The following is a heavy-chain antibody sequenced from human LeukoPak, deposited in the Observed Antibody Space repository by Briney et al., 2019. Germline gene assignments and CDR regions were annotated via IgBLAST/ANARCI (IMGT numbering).Heavy chain of an antibody. D-gene: IGHD2-15*01. CDR1: GFTFSRYW. CDR3: ARSCGVARLDY. J-gene: IGHJ4*02. V-gene: IGHV3-74*01. Sequence: GGSLRLSCAASGFTFSRYWMHWVRQIPGKGLVWVSRINSAGTSADYADSVKGRFTVSRDSATNALYLQMNSLRAEDTGVYNCARSCGVARLDYWGQGTLVTVSP. CDR2: INSAGTSA.